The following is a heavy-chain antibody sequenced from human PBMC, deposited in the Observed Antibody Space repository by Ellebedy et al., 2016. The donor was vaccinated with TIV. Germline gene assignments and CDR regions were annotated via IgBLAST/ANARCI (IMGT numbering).Heavy chain of an antibody. J-gene: IGHJ4*02. D-gene: IGHD6-19*01. V-gene: IGHV4-34*01. Sequence: MPSATLSLTCTVSGGSITPYYWSWIRQSPEKGLEWIGEINHSGSTSYNPSLKSRVSISVDTPKKQFSLKLSSVTAADTAVYYCARAFQYSSGWAFDYWGQGTLVTVSS. CDR2: INHSGST. CDR3: ARAFQYSSGWAFDY. CDR1: GGSITPYY.